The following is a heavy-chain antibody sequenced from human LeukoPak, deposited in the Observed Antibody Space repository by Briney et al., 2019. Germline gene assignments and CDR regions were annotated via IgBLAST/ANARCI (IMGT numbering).Heavy chain of an antibody. CDR1: GDSIISHY. J-gene: IGHJ3*02. V-gene: IGHV4-59*11. D-gene: IGHD5-12*01. Sequence: PSETLSLTCIVSGDSIISHYWSWIRQPPGKGLEWIGYIYYSGSTNYNPSLKSRVTISVDTSKNQFSLKLSSVTAADTAVYYCAGYSGYDLRAFDIRGQGTMVTVSS. CDR2: IYYSGST. CDR3: AGYSGYDLRAFDI.